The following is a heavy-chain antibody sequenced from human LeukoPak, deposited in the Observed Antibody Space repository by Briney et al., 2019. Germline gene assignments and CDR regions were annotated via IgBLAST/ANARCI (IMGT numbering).Heavy chain of an antibody. CDR3: AKADSRGSSGYYFDY. V-gene: IGHV3-23*01. CDR1: GFTFSSYA. J-gene: IGHJ4*02. CDR2: ISGSGGST. D-gene: IGHD3-22*01. Sequence: VGSLRLSCAASGFTFSSYAMSWVRQAPGKGLEWVSAISGSGGSTYYADSVKGRFTISRDNSKNTLYLQMNSLRAEDTAVYYCAKADSRGSSGYYFDYWGQGTLVTVSS.